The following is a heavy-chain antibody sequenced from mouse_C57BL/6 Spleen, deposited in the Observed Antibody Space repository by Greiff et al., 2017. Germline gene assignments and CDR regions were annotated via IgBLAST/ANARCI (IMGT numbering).Heavy chain of an antibody. D-gene: IGHD3-2*02. CDR3: ALDSSGLSWFAY. CDR2: LYPGDGDT. J-gene: IGHJ3*01. CDR1: GYAFSSSW. Sequence: LQESGPELVKPGASVKISCKASGYAFSSSWMNWVKQRPGKGLEWIGRLYPGDGDTNYNGKFKGKATLTADKSSSTAYMQLSSLTSEDSAVYFCALDSSGLSWFAYWGQGTLVTVSA. V-gene: IGHV1-82*01.